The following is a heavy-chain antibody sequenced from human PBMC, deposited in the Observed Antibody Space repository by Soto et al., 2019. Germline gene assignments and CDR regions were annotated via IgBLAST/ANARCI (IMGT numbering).Heavy chain of an antibody. Sequence: QLQLQESGPGLVKPSETLSLTCTVSGGSISSSSYYWGWIRQPPGKGLEWIGSIYYSGSTYYNPSLKSRVTISVDTSKNQFSLKLSSVTAADTAVYYCATSKGYFDWTRRYYYYGMDVWGQGTTVTVSS. CDR2: IYYSGST. CDR3: ATSKGYFDWTRRYYYYGMDV. D-gene: IGHD3-9*01. J-gene: IGHJ6*02. CDR1: GGSISSSSYY. V-gene: IGHV4-39*01.